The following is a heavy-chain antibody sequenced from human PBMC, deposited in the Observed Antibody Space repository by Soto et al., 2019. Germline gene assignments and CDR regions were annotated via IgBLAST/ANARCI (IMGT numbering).Heavy chain of an antibody. CDR2: SYYSGST. V-gene: IGHV4-39*01. Sequence: QLQLQESGPGLVKPSETLSLTCTVSGGSISSSSYYWGWIRQPPGKGLEWIGSSYYSGSTYYNPSLKSRVTISVDTSKNQFSLKLSSVTAADTAVYYCARSGAAAVGGWGQGTLVTVSS. CDR1: GGSISSSSYY. J-gene: IGHJ4*02. D-gene: IGHD6-13*01. CDR3: ARSGAAAVGG.